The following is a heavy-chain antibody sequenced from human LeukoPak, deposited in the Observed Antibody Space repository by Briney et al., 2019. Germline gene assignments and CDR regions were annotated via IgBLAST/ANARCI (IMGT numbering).Heavy chain of an antibody. D-gene: IGHD6-19*01. J-gene: IGHJ6*03. V-gene: IGHV3-30*04. Sequence: GGSLRLSCAASGFTFSSYAMHWVRQAPGKGLEWVAVISYDGSNKYYADSVKGRFTISRDNSKNTLYLQMNSLRAEDTAVYYCARNTKLAVAGTYYYYYYMDVWGKGTTVTVSS. CDR3: ARNTKLAVAGTYYYYYYMDV. CDR1: GFTFSSYA. CDR2: ISYDGSNK.